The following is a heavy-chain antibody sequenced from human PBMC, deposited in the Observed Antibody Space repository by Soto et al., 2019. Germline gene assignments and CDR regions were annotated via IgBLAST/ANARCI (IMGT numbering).Heavy chain of an antibody. V-gene: IGHV4-59*01. CDR1: GGSISSYY. CDR2: IYYSGST. D-gene: IGHD1-1*01. CDR3: ARGKTNYYYGMDV. Sequence: LSLTCTVSGGSISSYYWSWIRQPPGKGLEWIGYIYYSGSTNYNPSLKSRVTISVDTSKNQFSLKLSSVTAADTAVYYCARGKTNYYYGMDVWGQGTTGTVSS. J-gene: IGHJ6*02.